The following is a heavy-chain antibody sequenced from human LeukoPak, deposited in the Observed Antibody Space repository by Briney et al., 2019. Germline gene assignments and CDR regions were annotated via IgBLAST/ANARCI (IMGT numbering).Heavy chain of an antibody. J-gene: IGHJ4*02. Sequence: PGGSLRLSCAASGFTFSSYPMSWVRQAPGKGLEWVSTIHSSGGSTYYADSVKGRFTISRDNSKNTLYLQMNSLRAEDTAVYYCAKVVGATTRGYFDYWGQGTLVTVSS. CDR1: GFTFSSYP. CDR3: AKVVGATTRGYFDY. V-gene: IGHV3-23*01. D-gene: IGHD1-26*01. CDR2: IHSSGGST.